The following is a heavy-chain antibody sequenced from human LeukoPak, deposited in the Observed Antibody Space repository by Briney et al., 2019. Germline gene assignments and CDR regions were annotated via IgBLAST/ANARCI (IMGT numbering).Heavy chain of an antibody. J-gene: IGHJ6*02. CDR2: IISSGSTI. CDR1: GFTFSDYY. D-gene: IGHD6-13*01. Sequence: GGSLRLSCAAPGFTFSDYYMSWIRKAPGKGLEWFSYIISSGSTIYYADSVKGRFTISRDNAKNSLYLQMNSLRAEDTAVYYCARVLRAAAGTRTNYYYGMDVWGQGTTVTVSS. V-gene: IGHV3-11*01. CDR3: ARVLRAAAGTRTNYYYGMDV.